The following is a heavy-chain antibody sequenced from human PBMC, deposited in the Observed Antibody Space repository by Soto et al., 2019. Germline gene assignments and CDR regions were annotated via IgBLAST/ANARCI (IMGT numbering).Heavy chain of an antibody. CDR1: GYSFTSHY. CDR2: ISAYNGNT. D-gene: IGHD1-26*01. J-gene: IGHJ5*02. V-gene: IGHV1-18*04. Sequence: ASVKVSCKAIGYSFTSHYMHWVRQAPGQGLEWMGWISAYNGNTNYAQKLQGRVTMTTDTSTSTAYMELRSLRSDDTAVYYCARVAESIVGAHTRFDPWGQGTLVTVSS. CDR3: ARVAESIVGAHTRFDP.